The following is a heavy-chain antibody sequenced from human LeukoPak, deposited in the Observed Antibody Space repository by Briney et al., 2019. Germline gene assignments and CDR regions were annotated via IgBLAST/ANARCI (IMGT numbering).Heavy chain of an antibody. J-gene: IGHJ4*02. V-gene: IGHV4-59*01. CDR2: IYYSGST. CDR1: GGSISSYY. Sequence: SETLSLTRTVSGGSISSYYWSWIRQPPGKGLEWIGYIYYSGSTNYNPSLKSRVTISVDTSKNQFYLKLSSVTAADTAVYYCAREVSGAWTYFDYWGQGTLVTVSS. CDR3: AREVSGAWTYFDY. D-gene: IGHD1-1*01.